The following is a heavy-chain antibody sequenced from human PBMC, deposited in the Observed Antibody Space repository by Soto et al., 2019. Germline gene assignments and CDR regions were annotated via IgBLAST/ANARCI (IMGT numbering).Heavy chain of an antibody. Sequence: SVKVSCKASGGTFSSYAISWVRQAPGQGLEWMGGIIPIFGTANYAQKFQGRVTITADESTSTAYMELSSLRSEDTAVYYCARGTIVVVPAATPYYGMDVWDQGTTVTVSS. D-gene: IGHD2-2*01. CDR3: ARGTIVVVPAATPYYGMDV. V-gene: IGHV1-69*13. CDR2: IIPIFGTA. J-gene: IGHJ6*02. CDR1: GGTFSSYA.